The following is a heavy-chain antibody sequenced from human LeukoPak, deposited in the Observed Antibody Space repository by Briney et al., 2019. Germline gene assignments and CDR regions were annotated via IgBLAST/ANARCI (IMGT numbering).Heavy chain of an antibody. CDR3: ARASYGDFYFDY. CDR2: IYYSGST. J-gene: IGHJ4*02. D-gene: IGHD4-17*01. CDR1: GGSISSGGYY. V-gene: IGHV4-31*03. Sequence: SQTLSLTCTVSGGSISSGGYYWSWIRQHPGKGLEWIGYIYYSGSTYYNPSLKSRVTISVDTSKNQFSLKLSSVTAADTAVYYCARASYGDFYFDYWGQGTLVTVSS.